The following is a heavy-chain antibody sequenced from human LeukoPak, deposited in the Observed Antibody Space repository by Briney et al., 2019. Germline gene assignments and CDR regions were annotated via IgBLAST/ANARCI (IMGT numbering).Heavy chain of an antibody. V-gene: IGHV3-15*01. J-gene: IGHJ4*02. D-gene: IGHD5-18*01. CDR3: TTDLGGYSYGSDY. CDR1: GFTFSNAW. Sequence: GGSLRLSCAASGFTFSNAWMSWVRQAPGKGLEWVGRIKSKTDGGTTDYAAPVKGRFPISRDDSKNTLYLQMNSLKTEDTAVYYCTTDLGGYSYGSDYWGQGTLVTVSS. CDR2: IKSKTDGGTT.